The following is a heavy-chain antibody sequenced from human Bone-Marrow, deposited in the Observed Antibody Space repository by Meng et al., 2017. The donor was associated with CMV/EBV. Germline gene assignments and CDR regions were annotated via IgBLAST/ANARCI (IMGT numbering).Heavy chain of an antibody. Sequence: ASVKVSCKASGYTFTGYYMHWVRQAPGQGLEWMGWINPNSGGTNYAQKFQGRVTMTRDTSISTAYMELSRLRSDDTAVYYCARGPLVRILYHNNHYPFDYWGQGTLVTVSS. J-gene: IGHJ4*02. CDR2: INPNSGGT. CDR1: GYTFTGYY. V-gene: IGHV1-2*02. CDR3: ARGPLVRILYHNNHYPFDY. D-gene: IGHD2-8*01.